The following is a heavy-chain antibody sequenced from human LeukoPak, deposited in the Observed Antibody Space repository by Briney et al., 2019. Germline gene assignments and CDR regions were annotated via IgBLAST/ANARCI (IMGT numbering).Heavy chain of an antibody. CDR2: INPNSGGT. V-gene: IGHV1-2*02. J-gene: IGHJ3*02. Sequence: APVKVSCKASGYTFTGYYMHWVRQAPGQGLEWMGWINPNSGGTNYAQKFQGRVTMTRDTSISTAYMELSRLRSDDTAVYYCARVAYCGGDCRPDAFDIWGQGTMVTVSS. CDR1: GYTFTGYY. CDR3: ARVAYCGGDCRPDAFDI. D-gene: IGHD2-21*01.